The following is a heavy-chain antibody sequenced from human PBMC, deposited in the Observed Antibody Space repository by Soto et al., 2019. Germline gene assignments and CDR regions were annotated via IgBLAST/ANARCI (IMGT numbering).Heavy chain of an antibody. CDR2: IHYGGAT. CDR3: ARHADISNFDY. J-gene: IGHJ4*02. V-gene: IGHV4-39*01. D-gene: IGHD3-3*02. Sequence: SETLSLTCTVSGASMRSSLYYWGWIRQPPGKGLEWIASIHYGGATHYNPSLKSRVTMSVDTSKSQFSLKLSSVTVADTAVYYCARHADISNFDYWGQGTLATVSS. CDR1: GASMRSSLYY.